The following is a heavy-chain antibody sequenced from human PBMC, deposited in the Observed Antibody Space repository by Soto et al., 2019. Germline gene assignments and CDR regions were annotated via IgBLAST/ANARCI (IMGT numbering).Heavy chain of an antibody. CDR1: TFTSYA. J-gene: IGHJ4*02. V-gene: IGHV1-3*01. CDR3: ASPRTAYEY. CDR2: INAGNGDT. D-gene: IGHD2-2*01. Sequence: TFTSYAVHWVRQAPGQRLEWMGWINAGNGDTKYSQKFQGRVTITRDTSASTAYMELSSLRSEDTAVYYCASPRTAYEYWGQGTLVTVSS.